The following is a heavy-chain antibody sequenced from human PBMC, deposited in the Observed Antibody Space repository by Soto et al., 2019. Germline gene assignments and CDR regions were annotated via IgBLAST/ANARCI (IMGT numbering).Heavy chain of an antibody. CDR1: GFTVSSNY. V-gene: IGHV3-53*01. D-gene: IGHD2-21*01. CDR2: IYSGGST. CDR3: VRGSAISSEPFDP. Sequence: GGSLRLSCAASGFTVSSNYMSWVRQAPGKGLEWVSVIYSGGSTYYADSVKGRFTISRDNSKNTLYLQMNSLRAEDTAVYYCVRGSAISSEPFDPWGQGTLVTVSS. J-gene: IGHJ5*02.